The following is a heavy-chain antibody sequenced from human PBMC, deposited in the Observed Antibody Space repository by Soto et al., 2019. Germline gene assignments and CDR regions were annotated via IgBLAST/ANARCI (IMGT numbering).Heavy chain of an antibody. CDR3: ARTVSSSPPYYYYYGMDV. CDR2: IIPIFGTA. D-gene: IGHD6-6*01. J-gene: IGHJ6*02. Sequence: SVKVSCKASGGTFSSYAISWVRQAPGQGLEWMGGIIPIFGTANYAQKFQGRVTITADKSTSTAYMELSSLRSEDTAVYYCARTVSSSPPYYYYYGMDVWGQGTTVTVS. V-gene: IGHV1-69*06. CDR1: GGTFSSYA.